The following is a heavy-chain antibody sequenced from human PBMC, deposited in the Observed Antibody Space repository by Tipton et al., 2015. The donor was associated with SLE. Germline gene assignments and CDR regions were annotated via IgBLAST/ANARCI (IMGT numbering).Heavy chain of an antibody. Sequence: SLRLSCAASENAYMSWVRQAPGKGLEWGGHVKPKTEGGTIDFAAPVKGRFTISRDDSKTTVYLQMNSLKIEDTAVYYCARHLSGYYGPSFDSWGQGTLITVSS. CDR2: VKPKTEGGTI. V-gene: IGHV3-15*01. CDR3: ARHLSGYYGPSFDS. CDR1: ENAY. J-gene: IGHJ4*02. D-gene: IGHD3-10*01.